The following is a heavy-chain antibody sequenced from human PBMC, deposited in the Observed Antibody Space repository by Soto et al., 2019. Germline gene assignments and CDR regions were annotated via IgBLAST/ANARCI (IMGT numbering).Heavy chain of an antibody. CDR1: GYTFTSYG. V-gene: IGHV1-18*01. Sequence: ASVKVSCKASGYTFTSYGISWVRQAPGQGLEWMGWISAYNGNTNYAQKLQGRVTMTTDTSTSTAYMELRSLRSDDTAVYYCARGRDSNLQYFYYYYYMDVWGKGTTVTVSS. CDR3: ARGRDSNLQYFYYYYYMDV. CDR2: ISAYNGNT. D-gene: IGHD4-4*01. J-gene: IGHJ6*03.